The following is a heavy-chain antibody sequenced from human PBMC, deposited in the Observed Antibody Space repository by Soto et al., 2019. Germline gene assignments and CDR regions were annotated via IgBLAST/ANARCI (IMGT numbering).Heavy chain of an antibody. CDR2: IRSKANSYAT. Sequence: GGSLRLSCAASGFNFSGSAMHWVRQASGKGLEWVGRIRSKANSYATAYAASVKGRFTISRDDSKNTAYLQMNSFKTEGAAVYYCTTVTDAFDFWGQGTMVTVSS. V-gene: IGHV3-73*01. D-gene: IGHD4-4*01. J-gene: IGHJ3*01. CDR3: TTVTDAFDF. CDR1: GFNFSGSA.